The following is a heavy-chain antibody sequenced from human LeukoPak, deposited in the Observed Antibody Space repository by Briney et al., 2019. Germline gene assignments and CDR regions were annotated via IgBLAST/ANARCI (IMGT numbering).Heavy chain of an antibody. V-gene: IGHV3-33*01. Sequence: GGSLRLSCAASGFNFSNYGMHWVRQAPGKGLEWVAIIWCDGSNTYYADSVKGRFTISRDNSKNTLYLQMNSLRAEDTAVYYCARGLTEVGDWGQGTLVTVSS. CDR2: IWCDGSNT. J-gene: IGHJ4*02. CDR1: GFNFSNYG. CDR3: ARGLTEVGD. D-gene: IGHD1-14*01.